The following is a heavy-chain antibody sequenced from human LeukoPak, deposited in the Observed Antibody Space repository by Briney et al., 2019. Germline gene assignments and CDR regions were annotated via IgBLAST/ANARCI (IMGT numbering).Heavy chain of an antibody. J-gene: IGHJ6*04. Sequence: GGSLRLSCTASGFTFGDYAMSWVRQAPGKGLEWVGFIRSKAYGGTTAYAASVKGRFTISRDDSKSIAYLQMDSLKTEDTAVYYCTRDFDWGSSGMDVWGKGTTVTVSS. CDR3: TRDFDWGSSGMDV. V-gene: IGHV3-49*04. D-gene: IGHD3-9*01. CDR1: GFTFGDYA. CDR2: IRSKAYGGTT.